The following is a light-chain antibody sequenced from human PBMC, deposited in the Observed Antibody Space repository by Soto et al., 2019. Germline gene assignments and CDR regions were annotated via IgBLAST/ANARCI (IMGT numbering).Light chain of an antibody. CDR3: QQRDNWLT. V-gene: IGKV3-11*01. CDR2: DTF. CDR1: QSLNNY. J-gene: IGKJ4*01. Sequence: EIVLTQSPATLSLSPGDRATISCRASQSLNNYLAWYQQIPGQAPRLLIYDTFYRATDTPARFSGSGSGTDFTLTISSLEPEDFAVYYCQQRDNWLTFGGGTKVEI.